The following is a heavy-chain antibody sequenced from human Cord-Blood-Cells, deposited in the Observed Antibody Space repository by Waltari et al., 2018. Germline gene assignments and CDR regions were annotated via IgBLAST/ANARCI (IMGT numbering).Heavy chain of an antibody. Sequence: QVQLVESGGGVVQPGRSLRLSCAASGFTFSSYAMPWVRQAPGKGLEWVAVISYDGSNKYYADSVKGRFTISRDNSKNTLYLQMNSLRAEDTAVYYCARGSGNDYYGMDVWGQGP. D-gene: IGHD3-10*01. CDR3: ARGSGNDYYGMDV. CDR1: GFTFSSYA. CDR2: ISYDGSNK. V-gene: IGHV3-30-3*01. J-gene: IGHJ6*02.